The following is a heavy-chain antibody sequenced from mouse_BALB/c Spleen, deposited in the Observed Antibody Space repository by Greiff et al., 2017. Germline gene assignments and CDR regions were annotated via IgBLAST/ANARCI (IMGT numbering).Heavy chain of an antibody. CDR2: INPGSSTI. V-gene: IGHV4-2*02. CDR1: GFAFSRYW. Sequence: EVQLLESGGGLVQPGGSLNLSCAASGFAFSRYWMSWARQAPGKGQEWIGEINPGSSTINYTPSLKDKFIISRDNAKNTLYLQMSKVRSEDTALYYCARLAGEYYAMDYWGQGTSVTVSS. CDR3: ARLAGEYYAMDY. J-gene: IGHJ4*01.